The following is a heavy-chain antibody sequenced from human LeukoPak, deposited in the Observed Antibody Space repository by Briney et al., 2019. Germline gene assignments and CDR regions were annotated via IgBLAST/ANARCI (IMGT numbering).Heavy chain of an antibody. CDR2: INPNSGGT. CDR1: GGTFSSYA. V-gene: IGHV1-2*02. D-gene: IGHD3-3*01. CDR3: ARVLRYYGFWSHFDY. Sequence: GASVKVSCKASGGTFSSYAISWVRQAPGQGLEWMGWINPNSGGTNYAQKFQGRVTMTRDTSISTAYMELSRLRSDDTAVYYCARVLRYYGFWSHFDYWGQGTLVTVSS. J-gene: IGHJ4*02.